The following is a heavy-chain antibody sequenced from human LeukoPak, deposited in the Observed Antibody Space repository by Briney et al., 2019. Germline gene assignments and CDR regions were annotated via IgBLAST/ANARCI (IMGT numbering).Heavy chain of an antibody. D-gene: IGHD5-24*01. J-gene: IGHJ3*02. CDR3: ARDLGRDGYRSRAFDI. V-gene: IGHV1-3*01. Sequence: KFQGRVTITRDTSASAAYMELSSLRSEDTAVYYCARDLGRDGYRSRAFDIWGQGTMVTVSS.